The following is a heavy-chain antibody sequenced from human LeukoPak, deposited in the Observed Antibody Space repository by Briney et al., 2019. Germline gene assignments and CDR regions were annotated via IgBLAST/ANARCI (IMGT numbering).Heavy chain of an antibody. CDR3: ARSGDLDY. CDR1: GYSISSGYY. CDR2: IYHSGRT. J-gene: IGHJ4*02. Sequence: SETLSLTCTVSGYSISSGYYWGWIRQPPGKGLEWIGSIYHSGRTYYNPSLKSRVTISVDTSKNQFSLKLSSVTAADTAVYYCARSGDLDYWGQGTLVTVSS. D-gene: IGHD3-10*01. V-gene: IGHV4-38-2*02.